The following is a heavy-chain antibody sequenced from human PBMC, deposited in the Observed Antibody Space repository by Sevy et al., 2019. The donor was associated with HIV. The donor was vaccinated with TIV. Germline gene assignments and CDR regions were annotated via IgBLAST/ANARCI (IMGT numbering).Heavy chain of an antibody. Sequence: GGSLRLSCAASGFTFSSYAMHWVRQAPGKGLEWVAVISYDGSNKYYADSVKGRFTISRDNSKNTLYLQMNSLRAEDTAVYYCARGEYYYDSSGATRGTWFDYWGQGTLLTVSS. CDR3: ARGEYYYDSSGATRGTWFDY. CDR1: GFTFSSYA. CDR2: ISYDGSNK. V-gene: IGHV3-30-3*01. D-gene: IGHD3-22*01. J-gene: IGHJ4*02.